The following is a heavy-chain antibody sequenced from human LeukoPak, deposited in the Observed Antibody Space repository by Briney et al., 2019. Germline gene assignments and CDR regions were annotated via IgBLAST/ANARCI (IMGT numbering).Heavy chain of an antibody. V-gene: IGHV6-1*01. CDR3: SRFNRGAFDY. D-gene: IGHD3-10*01. Sequence: SQTLSLTCAISGDSVSGNSPAWNWIRQSPSRGLEWLGRTYYRSKWYNEYAVSVKSRITINPDTSKNQFSLQSNSVTPDDTAVYYCSRFNRGAFDYWGQGSLVTVSS. CDR2: TYYRSKWYN. J-gene: IGHJ4*02. CDR1: GDSVSGNSPA.